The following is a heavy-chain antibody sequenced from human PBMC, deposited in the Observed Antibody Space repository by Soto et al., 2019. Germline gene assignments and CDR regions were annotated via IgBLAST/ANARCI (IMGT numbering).Heavy chain of an antibody. J-gene: IGHJ4*02. D-gene: IGHD3-9*01. CDR3: ASSSYYDILTGPLDY. Sequence: ASVKVSCKASGYTFTSYAMHWVRQAPGQRLEWMGWINAGNGNTKYSQKLQGRVTMTTDTSTSTAYMELRSLRSDDTAVYYCASSSYYDILTGPLDYWGQGTLVTVSS. CDR1: GYTFTSYA. V-gene: IGHV1-3*01. CDR2: INAGNGNT.